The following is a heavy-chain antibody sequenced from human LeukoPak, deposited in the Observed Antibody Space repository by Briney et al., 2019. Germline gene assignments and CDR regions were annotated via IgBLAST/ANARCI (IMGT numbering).Heavy chain of an antibody. D-gene: IGHD3-10*01. CDR1: GFTFSSYS. Sequence: PGGSLRLSCAASGFTFSSYSMNWVRQAPGKGLEWVSYISSSSSTICYADSVKGRFTISRDNAKNSLYLQMNSLRAEDTAVYYCARGGRMVRGVIMDDAFDIWGQGTMVTVSS. V-gene: IGHV3-48*01. CDR2: ISSSSSTI. CDR3: ARGGRMVRGVIMDDAFDI. J-gene: IGHJ3*02.